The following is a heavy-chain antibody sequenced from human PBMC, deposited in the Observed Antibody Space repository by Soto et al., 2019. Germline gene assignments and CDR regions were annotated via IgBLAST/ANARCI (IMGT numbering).Heavy chain of an antibody. CDR3: ARDGLMVGDPDY. D-gene: IGHD2-8*01. V-gene: IGHV3-33*01. CDR1: GFTFSSYG. J-gene: IGHJ4*02. CDR2: RWYDGSNK. Sequence: QVQLVESGGGVVQPGRSLRLSCAASGFTFSSYGMHWVRQAPGKGLEWVAVRWYDGSNKYYADSVKGRFTISRDNSKNTLYLQMNSMRAEDTAVYYCARDGLMVGDPDYWGQGTLVTVSS.